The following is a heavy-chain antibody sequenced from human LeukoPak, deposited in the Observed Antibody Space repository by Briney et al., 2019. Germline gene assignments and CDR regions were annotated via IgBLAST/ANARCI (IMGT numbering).Heavy chain of an antibody. CDR2: IYYSGST. CDR3: AGVSWFDELPHY. D-gene: IGHD3-10*01. Sequence: SETLSLTCTVSVGSISSSSYYWGWIRQPPGKGLECIGSIYYSGSTYYNPSLKSRVTISVDTSKNQFSLKLSSVTAADTAVYYCAGVSWFDELPHYWGQGTLVSVSS. J-gene: IGHJ4*02. CDR1: VGSISSSSYY. V-gene: IGHV4-39*07.